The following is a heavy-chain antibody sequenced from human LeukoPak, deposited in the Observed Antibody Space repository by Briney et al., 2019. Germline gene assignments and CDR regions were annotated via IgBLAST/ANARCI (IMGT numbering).Heavy chain of an antibody. CDR1: GLTFSSYA. D-gene: IGHD3-3*01. J-gene: IGHJ3*02. CDR3: AKVKRAYDLSDAFDM. V-gene: IGHV3-23*01. Sequence: GGSLRLSCAASGLTFSSYAMSWVRQAPGKGLEWVSGIRGSGGGTYYSDSVKGRFTISRDNSKNTLYLQMISLRAEDTAVYYCAKVKRAYDLSDAFDMWGQGTMVTVSS. CDR2: IRGSGGGT.